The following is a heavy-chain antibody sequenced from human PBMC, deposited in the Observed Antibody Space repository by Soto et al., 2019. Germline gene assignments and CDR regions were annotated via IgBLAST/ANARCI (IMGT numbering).Heavy chain of an antibody. CDR3: AGMNRDYYYYGMDV. CDR1: GDSISSSKW. V-gene: IGHV4-4*02. J-gene: IGHJ6*02. CDR2: IDHNGVA. Sequence: LSLTCGVSGDSISSSKWWTWVRQTPGNGLEWIGKIDHNGVANYNPSLEGRVTISKDISKNQISLKVTSVTAADSAVYYCAGMNRDYYYYGMDVWGQGATVTVSS.